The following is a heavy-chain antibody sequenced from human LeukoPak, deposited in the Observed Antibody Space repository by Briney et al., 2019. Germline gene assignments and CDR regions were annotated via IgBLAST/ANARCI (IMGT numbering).Heavy chain of an antibody. CDR3: ARADYGDYDRYIDG. J-gene: IGHJ6*03. V-gene: IGHV4-59*01. Sequence: PSETLSLTCTVSGGSISSYYWSWFRQPPGKGRGWFGYIYYSGGTNYNPSLKSRVTISVDTSKNQFSLKLSSVTAADTAVYYCARADYGDYDRYIDGWGKGTTVPISS. CDR2: IYYSGGT. CDR1: GGSISSYY. D-gene: IGHD4-17*01.